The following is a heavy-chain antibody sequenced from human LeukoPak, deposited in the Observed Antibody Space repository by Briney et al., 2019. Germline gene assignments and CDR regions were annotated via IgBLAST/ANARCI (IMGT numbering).Heavy chain of an antibody. CDR1: GFTFSSYG. D-gene: IGHD3-16*02. Sequence: GESLRLSCIASGFTFSSYGIHWVRQAPGKGLEWVAFIQSDAGNKHYADSVKGRFTISRDNSKNTLYLQMNSLRPEDTAVYYCTKGISAEDYRFFFWGQGALVTVSS. V-gene: IGHV3-30*02. CDR2: IQSDAGNK. CDR3: TKGISAEDYRFFF. J-gene: IGHJ4*02.